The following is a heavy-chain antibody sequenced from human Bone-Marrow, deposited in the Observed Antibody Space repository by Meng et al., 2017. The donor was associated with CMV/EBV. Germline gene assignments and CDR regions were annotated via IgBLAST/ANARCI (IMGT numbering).Heavy chain of an antibody. D-gene: IGHD5-12*01. CDR2: IYAGDSNT. V-gene: IGHV5-51*01. Sequence: GGSLRLSCKGSGYSFSTYWIGWVRQMPGKGLEWMGIIYAGDSNTRYSLSFQGQVTISVDKSIATAYLKWNSLKASDTAVYYCARGGLYFDYWGEGTLVTASS. J-gene: IGHJ4*02. CDR1: GYSFSTYW. CDR3: ARGGLYFDY.